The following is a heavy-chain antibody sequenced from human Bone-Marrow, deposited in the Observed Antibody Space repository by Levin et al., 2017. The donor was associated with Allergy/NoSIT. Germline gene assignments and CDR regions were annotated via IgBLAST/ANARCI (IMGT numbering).Heavy chain of an antibody. CDR3: AKVNGSLFFYYYYGMDV. CDR2: ISGSGGST. D-gene: IGHD1-26*01. J-gene: IGHJ6*02. CDR1: GFPFSSYA. Sequence: LSLTCAASGFPFSSYAMSWVRQAPGKGLEWVSAISGSGGSTYYADSVKGRFTISRDNSKNTLYLQMNSLRAEDTAVYYCAKVNGSLFFYYYYGMDVWGQGTTVTVSS. V-gene: IGHV3-23*01.